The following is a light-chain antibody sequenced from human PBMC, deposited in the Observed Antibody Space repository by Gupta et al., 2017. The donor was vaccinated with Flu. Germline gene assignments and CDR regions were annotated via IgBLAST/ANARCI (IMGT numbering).Light chain of an antibody. CDR2: KND. J-gene: IGLJ2*01. V-gene: IGLV1-51*02. Sequence: QSLLTQPRSASAAPCKRVTISCSGSNSNIGLLYVSWYQQIPGKAPKLLLSKNDQRPSGTPDRFSGSKAGTSATPALTVPQTWEEDEDDCETQADSVTSVVFGGGTKLTVL. CDR3: ETQADSVTSVV. CDR1: NSNIGLLY.